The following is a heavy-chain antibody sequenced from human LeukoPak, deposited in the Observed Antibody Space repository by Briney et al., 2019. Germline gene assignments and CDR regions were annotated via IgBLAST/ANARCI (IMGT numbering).Heavy chain of an antibody. D-gene: IGHD3-22*01. CDR1: GGSISSSSYY. CDR2: IYYSGST. Sequence: PSETLSLTCTVSGGSISSSSYYWGWIRQPPGKGLEWIGSIYYSGSTYYNPSLKSRVTISVDTSKNQFSLKLSSVTAADTAVYYCARVTYDSRGNWFDPWGQGTLVTVSS. J-gene: IGHJ5*02. CDR3: ARVTYDSRGNWFDP. V-gene: IGHV4-39*07.